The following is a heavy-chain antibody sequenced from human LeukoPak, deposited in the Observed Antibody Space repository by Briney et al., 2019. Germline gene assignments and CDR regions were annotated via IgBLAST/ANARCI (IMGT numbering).Heavy chain of an antibody. V-gene: IGHV4-38-2*01. Sequence: SKTLSLTCAVSGYSISSGYYWGWIRQPPGKGLEWIGSIYHSGSTYYNPSLKSRVTISVDTSKNQFSLKLSSVTAADTAVYYCARLGYCSSTSCYYFDYWGQGTLVTVSS. J-gene: IGHJ4*02. D-gene: IGHD2-2*01. CDR1: GYSISSGYY. CDR3: ARLGYCSSTSCYYFDY. CDR2: IYHSGST.